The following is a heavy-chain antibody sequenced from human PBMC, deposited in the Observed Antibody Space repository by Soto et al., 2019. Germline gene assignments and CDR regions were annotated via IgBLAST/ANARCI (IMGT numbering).Heavy chain of an antibody. J-gene: IGHJ6*02. V-gene: IGHV3-33*01. CDR1: GFTFSSYG. CDR3: ARDEAGYYYYGMDV. Sequence: QVPLVESGGGVVQPGRSLRLSCAASGFTFSSYGMHWVRQAPGKGLEWVAVIWYDGSNKDYAASVKGRFTISRDNSKNTLYLQMNSLRAEDTAVYYCARDEAGYYYYGMDVWGQGTTVTVSS. D-gene: IGHD6-19*01. CDR2: IWYDGSNK.